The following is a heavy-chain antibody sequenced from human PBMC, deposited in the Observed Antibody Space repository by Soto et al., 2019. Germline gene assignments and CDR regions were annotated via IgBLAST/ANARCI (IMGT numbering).Heavy chain of an antibody. CDR2: INPSGGST. CDR1: GYTFTSYY. CDR3: AREIAKRAARPAVYYYYGMDV. J-gene: IGHJ6*02. V-gene: IGHV1-46*01. Sequence: ASVNVSCKASGYTFTSYYMPWVRQAPVQGLEWMGIINPSGGSTSYAQKFQGRVTMTRDTSTSTVYMDLSSLRSEDTAVYYCAREIAKRAARPAVYYYYGMDVWGQGTTVTVSS. D-gene: IGHD6-6*01.